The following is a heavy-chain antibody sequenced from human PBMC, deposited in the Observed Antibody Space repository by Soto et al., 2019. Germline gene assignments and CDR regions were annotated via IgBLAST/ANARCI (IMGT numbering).Heavy chain of an antibody. V-gene: IGHV3-23*01. Sequence: EVKLLESGGGFVQPGESLRLSCAASGFTFSLSAMSWVRLAPGRGLDWVSSLSGGGSTTDYADSVKGRFTISRDNSKNTVHLQMNSLRAEDTAVYYCAKGPEYDILTGCDYWGQGALVTVSS. J-gene: IGHJ4*02. CDR1: GFTFSLSA. CDR3: AKGPEYDILTGCDY. D-gene: IGHD3-9*01. CDR2: LSGGGSTT.